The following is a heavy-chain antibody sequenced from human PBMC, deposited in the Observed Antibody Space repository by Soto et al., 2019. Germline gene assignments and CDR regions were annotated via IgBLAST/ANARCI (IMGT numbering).Heavy chain of an antibody. V-gene: IGHV3-23*01. CDR3: ARLRLYCSSTSCFFDAFDI. CDR1: GFSLKNYA. Sequence: GGSLRLSCAASGFSLKNYAMTWVRQAPGKGLEWVSGITGSGDKTYYADSVKGRFIISRDNAKSTLYLQMNSLRAEDTAVYFCARLRLYCSSTSCFFDAFDIWGQGTLVTVSS. CDR2: ITGSGDKT. J-gene: IGHJ3*02. D-gene: IGHD2-2*01.